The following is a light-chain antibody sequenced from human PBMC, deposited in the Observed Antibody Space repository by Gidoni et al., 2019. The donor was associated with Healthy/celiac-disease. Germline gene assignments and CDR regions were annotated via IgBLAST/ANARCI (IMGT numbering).Light chain of an antibody. V-gene: IGKV3-15*01. CDR2: GAS. Sequence: IVITQSPATLSVSPGERATLSCRASPSVSSNLACYQQKPGQAPRLLIDGASTRATGIPARFSGSGSGTEFTLTISSLQAEDFAVYYCQQYNNWWTFGQGTKVEIK. J-gene: IGKJ1*01. CDR3: QQYNNWWT. CDR1: PSVSSN.